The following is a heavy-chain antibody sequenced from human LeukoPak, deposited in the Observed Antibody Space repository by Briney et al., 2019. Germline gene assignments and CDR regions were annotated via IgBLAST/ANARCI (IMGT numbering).Heavy chain of an antibody. Sequence: SVTVSCKASGGTFSNYAINWVRQAPGPGLEWMGGIIPIFGTANYAQKFQGRVTITADESTRTVYMELNSLKSEDTAVYYCARGWDYDSGGRPTAYVYWGQGTLVTVSS. CDR3: ARGWDYDSGGRPTAYVY. D-gene: IGHD3-22*01. V-gene: IGHV1-69*13. J-gene: IGHJ4*02. CDR1: GGTFSNYA. CDR2: IIPIFGTA.